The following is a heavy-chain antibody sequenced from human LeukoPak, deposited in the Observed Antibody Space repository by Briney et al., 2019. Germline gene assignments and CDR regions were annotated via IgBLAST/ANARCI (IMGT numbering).Heavy chain of an antibody. V-gene: IGHV3-43*02. Sequence: GGSLRLSCVASGFSVSSSYMSWVRQGPGKGLEWVSLISGDGVSTFYADSVKGRFSISRDNSKNSLYLEMNSLRTEDAAMYYCAKESGKFDYWGQGTLVVVSS. CDR1: GFSVSSSY. CDR2: ISGDGVST. CDR3: AKESGKFDY. J-gene: IGHJ4*02.